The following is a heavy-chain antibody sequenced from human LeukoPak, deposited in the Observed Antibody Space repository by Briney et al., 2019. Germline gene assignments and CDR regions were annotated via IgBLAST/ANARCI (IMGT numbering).Heavy chain of an antibody. Sequence: SQTLSLTCAVSGGSISSGGYSWSWIRQPPGKGLEWIGYIYHSGSTNYNPSLKSRVTISVDTSKNQFSLKLSSVTAADTAVYYCARGLGQWRGKNEYFQHWGQGTLVTVSS. J-gene: IGHJ1*01. D-gene: IGHD6-19*01. V-gene: IGHV4-30-2*01. CDR2: IYHSGST. CDR1: GGSISSGGYS. CDR3: ARGLGQWRGKNEYFQH.